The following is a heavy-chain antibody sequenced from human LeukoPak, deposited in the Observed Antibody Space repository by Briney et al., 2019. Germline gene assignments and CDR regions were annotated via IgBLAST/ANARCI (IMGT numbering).Heavy chain of an antibody. J-gene: IGHJ4*02. CDR2: ISGSGGST. V-gene: IGHV3-23*01. D-gene: IGHD2-8*02. CDR3: AKDIKAWYYFDY. Sequence: GGSLRLSCAASGFTFSSYAMSWVRQAPEKGLEWVSAISGSGGSTYYADSVKGRFTISRDNSKNTLYLQMNSLRAEDTAVYYCAKDIKAWYYFDYWGQGTLVTVSS. CDR1: GFTFSSYA.